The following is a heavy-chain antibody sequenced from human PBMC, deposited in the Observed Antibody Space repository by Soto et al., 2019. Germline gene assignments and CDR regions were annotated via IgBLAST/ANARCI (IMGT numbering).Heavy chain of an antibody. V-gene: IGHV1-46*01. D-gene: IGHD2-15*01. J-gene: IGHJ3*02. CDR2: INPSGGST. CDR3: ARDRRESVVVVVAATASAFDI. CDR1: GYTFTSYY. Sequence: QVQLVQSGAEVKKPGASVKVSCKASGYTFTSYYMHWVRQAPGQGLEWMGIINPSGGSTSYAQKFQGRVTMTRDTSTSTVYMELSSLRSEDTAVYYCARDRRESVVVVVAATASAFDIWGQGTMVTVSS.